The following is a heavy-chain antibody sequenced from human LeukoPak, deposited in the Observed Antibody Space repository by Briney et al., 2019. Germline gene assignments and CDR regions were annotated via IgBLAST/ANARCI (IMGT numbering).Heavy chain of an antibody. CDR3: ASAYSSGLGEFDY. Sequence: SVKVSCKASGGTFSSYAISWVRQAPGQGLEWMGGINPIFGTANYAQKFQGRVTITADKSTSTAYMELSSLRSEDTAGYYCASAYSSGLGEFDYWGQGTLVSVSS. CDR2: INPIFGTA. D-gene: IGHD6-19*01. V-gene: IGHV1-69*06. J-gene: IGHJ4*02. CDR1: GGTFSSYA.